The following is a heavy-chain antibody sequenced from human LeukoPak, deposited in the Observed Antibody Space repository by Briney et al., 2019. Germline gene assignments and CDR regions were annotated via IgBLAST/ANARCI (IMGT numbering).Heavy chain of an antibody. J-gene: IGHJ4*02. CDR2: INRDGSVK. D-gene: IGHD3-3*02. Sequence: PGGSLRLSCAVSGFTFSDYWVTWVRQTPGKGLEFVANINRDGSVKNYVDSVKGRFTISRDNAKNSLYLQMTSLRVDDTAIYYCAGDPGFSSFDYWGQGTLVTVSS. CDR3: AGDPGFSSFDY. CDR1: GFTFSDYW. V-gene: IGHV3-7*01.